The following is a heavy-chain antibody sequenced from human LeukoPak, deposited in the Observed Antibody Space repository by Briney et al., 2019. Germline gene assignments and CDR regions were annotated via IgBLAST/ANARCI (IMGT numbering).Heavy chain of an antibody. J-gene: IGHJ4*02. D-gene: IGHD2-2*01. CDR1: GVSMNIGNFF. CDR3: ARRGFGSSLIL. CDR2: IHNSGTT. Sequence: NTSETLSLTCTVSGVSMNIGNFFWGWIRQPPGKGLEWIASIHNSGTTYYNASLQSRVTVFVDTSKNQFSLTLSSVTASDTAVYYCARRGFGSSLILWGQGTLVTVSS. V-gene: IGHV4-39*01.